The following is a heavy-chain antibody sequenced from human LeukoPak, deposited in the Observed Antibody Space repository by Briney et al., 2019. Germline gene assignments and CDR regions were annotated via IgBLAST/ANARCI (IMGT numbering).Heavy chain of an antibody. Sequence: SETLSLTCTVSGGSISTYYWTWIRQSPGKGLEWIGYIFYTGSSNHNPSLKNRVAMSLDTSKNQFSLKLSSVTAADTAVYYCARGRSTYYDFWSGRRLQHFDYWGQGTLVTVSS. J-gene: IGHJ4*02. CDR1: GGSISTYY. V-gene: IGHV4-59*12. CDR2: IFYTGSS. CDR3: ARGRSTYYDFWSGRRLQHFDY. D-gene: IGHD3-3*01.